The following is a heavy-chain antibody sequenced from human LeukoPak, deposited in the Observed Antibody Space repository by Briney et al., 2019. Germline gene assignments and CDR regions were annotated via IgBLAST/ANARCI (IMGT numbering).Heavy chain of an antibody. J-gene: IGHJ4*02. CDR2: IFHNGST. V-gene: IGHV4-38-2*01. CDR3: ARRISTPRGETCSSISCYFDY. CDR1: GFSINSGYF. D-gene: IGHD2-2*01. Sequence: SETLSLTCAVSGFSINSGYFWAWIRQSPGKGLEWIGRIFHNGSTYYNPSLKSRITISVGTSKNQFSLRLSSVTAADTAVYYCARRISTPRGETCSSISCYFDYWGQGTLVTVSS.